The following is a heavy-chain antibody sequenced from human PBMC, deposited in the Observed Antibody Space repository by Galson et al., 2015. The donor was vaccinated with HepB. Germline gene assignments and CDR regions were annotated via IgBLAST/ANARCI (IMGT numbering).Heavy chain of an antibody. V-gene: IGHV3-64*01. CDR3: ARGGIAAAGTNY. CDR2: ISSNGGST. D-gene: IGHD6-13*01. J-gene: IGHJ4*02. CDR1: GFTFSSYA. Sequence: SLRLSCAASGFTFSSYAMHWVRQAPGKGLEYVSAISSNGGSTYYANSVKGRFTISRDNSKNTLYLQMGSLRAEDMAVYYCARGGIAAAGTNYWGQGTLVTVSS.